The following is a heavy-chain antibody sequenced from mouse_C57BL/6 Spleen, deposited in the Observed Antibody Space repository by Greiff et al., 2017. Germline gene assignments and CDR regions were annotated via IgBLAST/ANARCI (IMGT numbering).Heavy chain of an antibody. D-gene: IGHD1-1*01. CDR2: INPHNGGT. CDR3: ARDSRDYAMDY. Sequence: VQLQESGPELVKPGASVKMSCKASGYTFTDYNMHWVKQSHGKSLEWIGYINPHNGGTSYNQKFKGKATLTANKSSSTAYMWLRSLTSEDSAVYYCARDSRDYAMDYWGQGTSVTVSS. J-gene: IGHJ4*01. CDR1: GYTFTDYN. V-gene: IGHV1-22*01.